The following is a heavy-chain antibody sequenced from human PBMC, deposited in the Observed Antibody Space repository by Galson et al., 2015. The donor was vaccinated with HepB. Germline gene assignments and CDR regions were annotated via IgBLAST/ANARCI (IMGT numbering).Heavy chain of an antibody. V-gene: IGHV3-7*03. CDR3: AQQRSVYGFGMDV. CDR1: GFIVSSDW. J-gene: IGHJ6*02. CDR2: IRQDGSAK. D-gene: IGHD6-25*01. Sequence: SLRLSCAVSGFIVSSDWMSWVRQAPGKGLECVANIRQDGSAKHYLDSVKGRFTISRDNAKNTLFLQMNSLRAEDSAVYFCAQQRSVYGFGMDVWGQGTTVTVSS.